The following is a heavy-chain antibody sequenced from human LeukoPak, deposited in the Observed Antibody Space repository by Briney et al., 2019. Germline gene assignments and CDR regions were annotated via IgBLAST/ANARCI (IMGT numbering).Heavy chain of an antibody. D-gene: IGHD6-6*01. J-gene: IGHJ4*02. V-gene: IGHV3-20*04. Sequence: AGGSLRLSCAASGFTFDDYGMSWVRQAPGKGLEWVSGINWNGGSTGYADSVKGRFTISRDNSKNTLYLQMNSLRAEDTAVYYCAREVAYSSSSLFDYWGQGTLVTVSS. CDR2: INWNGGST. CDR3: AREVAYSSSSLFDY. CDR1: GFTFDDYG.